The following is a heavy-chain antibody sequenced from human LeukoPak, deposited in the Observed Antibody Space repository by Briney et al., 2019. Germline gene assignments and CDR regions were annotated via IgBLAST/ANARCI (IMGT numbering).Heavy chain of an antibody. Sequence: GASVKVSCKASGYTFTGYYMHWVRQAPGQGLEWMGWINPNSGGTNYAQKFQGRVTMTRDTSISTAYMELSRLRSDDTAVYYCARDGGYFDWPADYWGQGTLVTVSS. D-gene: IGHD3-9*01. J-gene: IGHJ4*02. CDR1: GYTFTGYY. CDR2: INPNSGGT. CDR3: ARDGGYFDWPADY. V-gene: IGHV1-2*02.